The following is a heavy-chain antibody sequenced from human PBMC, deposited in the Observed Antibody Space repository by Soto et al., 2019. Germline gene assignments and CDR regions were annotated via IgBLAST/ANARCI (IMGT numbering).Heavy chain of an antibody. Sequence: QVLLVESGGGLVKPGGSLRLSCVASGFSFSENYMSWVRLAPGKRLEWIAYISGGGLTTHYSNSVKGRSSVSRDNTKSSLFLQMNNLRADDTAVYFCARHRGGFCLRGSCHSLDYWGQGSLVTVSS. V-gene: IGHV3-11*01. CDR1: GFSFSENY. D-gene: IGHD2-15*01. J-gene: IGHJ4*02. CDR3: ARHRGGFCLRGSCHSLDY. CDR2: ISGGGLTT.